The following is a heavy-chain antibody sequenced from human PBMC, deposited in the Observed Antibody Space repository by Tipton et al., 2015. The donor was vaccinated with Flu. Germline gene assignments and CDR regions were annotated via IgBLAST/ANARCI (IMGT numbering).Heavy chain of an antibody. J-gene: IGHJ4*02. CDR3: AKDFNWGST. CDR1: GFTFSDSA. V-gene: IGHV3-23*01. CDR2: IGGSGDNT. D-gene: IGHD7-27*01. Sequence: SLRLSCAASGFTFSDSAMNWVRQAPGKGLEWASDIGGSGDNTHYADSVKGRFTISRDNSKNTLYLQMNSLRPEDTAIYYCAKDFNWGSTWGQGTLVTVSS.